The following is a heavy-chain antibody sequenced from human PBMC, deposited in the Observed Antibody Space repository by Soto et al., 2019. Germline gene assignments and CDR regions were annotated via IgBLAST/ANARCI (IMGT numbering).Heavy chain of an antibody. CDR1: GYTFTSYD. Sequence: ASVKVSCKASGYTFTSYDINWVRQATGQGLEWMGWMNPNSGNTGYAQKFQGRVTMTRNTSISTAYMELSSLRSEDTAVYYCARGLNLYDFWSGYYRSGVVAYWGQGTLVTVSS. D-gene: IGHD3-3*01. V-gene: IGHV1-8*01. J-gene: IGHJ4*02. CDR2: MNPNSGNT. CDR3: ARGLNLYDFWSGYYRSGVVAY.